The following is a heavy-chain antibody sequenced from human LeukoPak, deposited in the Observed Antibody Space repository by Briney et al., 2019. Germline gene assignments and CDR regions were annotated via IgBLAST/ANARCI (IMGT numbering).Heavy chain of an antibody. D-gene: IGHD3-22*01. Sequence: SQTLSLTCTVSGGSISSGSYYWSWIRQPAGKGLEWIGRIYTSGSTNYNPSLKSRVTISVDTSKNQFSLKLSSVTAADTAVYYCARDPNSSGYYGIDYWGQGTLVTVSS. CDR1: GGSISSGSYY. J-gene: IGHJ4*02. CDR3: ARDPNSSGYYGIDY. CDR2: IYTSGST. V-gene: IGHV4-61*02.